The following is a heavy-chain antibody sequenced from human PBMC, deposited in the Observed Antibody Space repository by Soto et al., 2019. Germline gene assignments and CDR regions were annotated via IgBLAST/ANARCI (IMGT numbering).Heavy chain of an antibody. J-gene: IGHJ6*02. D-gene: IGHD3-22*01. CDR2: ISYDGSDK. V-gene: IGHV3-30*09. CDR3: ARRAWDSYYAIDV. Sequence: VQLVESGGGEVQPGRSLRLSCAASGFKYTDFALHWVRQAPGKGLEWVAIISYDGSDKYYADSVKGRFVISRDNPKNTLSLEMNSMRPEDTAVYFCARRAWDSYYAIDVWCQGTTVTVFS. CDR1: GFKYTDFA.